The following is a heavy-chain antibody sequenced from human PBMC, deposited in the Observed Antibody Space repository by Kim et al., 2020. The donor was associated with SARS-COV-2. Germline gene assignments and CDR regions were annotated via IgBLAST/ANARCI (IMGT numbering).Heavy chain of an antibody. CDR2: ISFDGISIK. V-gene: IGHV3-30-3*01. CDR3: ARDRDDLGRSYDS. D-gene: IGHD3-10*01. J-gene: IGHJ5*01. CDR1: GFTFRTYI. Sequence: GGSLRLSCAASGFTFRTYIMHWVRQAPGKGLEWVAVISFDGISIKYYADSVKGRFTISRDNSKNALYLQMNSLRLEDTAMYYCARDRDDLGRSYDSRGQGTLVTVSS.